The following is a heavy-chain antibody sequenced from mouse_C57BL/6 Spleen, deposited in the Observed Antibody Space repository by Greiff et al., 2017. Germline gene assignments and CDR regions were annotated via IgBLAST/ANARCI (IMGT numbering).Heavy chain of an antibody. V-gene: IGHV1-80*01. CDR1: GYAFSSYW. Sequence: QVQLQQSGAELVKPGASVKISCKASGYAFSSYWMNWVKQRPGKGLEWIGQIYPGDGDTNYNGKFKGKATLTADKSSSTAYMQLCSLTSEDSAVYFWAKECSYYGSSPFAYWGQGTLVTVSA. J-gene: IGHJ3*01. CDR2: IYPGDGDT. D-gene: IGHD1-1*01. CDR3: AKECSYYGSSPFAY.